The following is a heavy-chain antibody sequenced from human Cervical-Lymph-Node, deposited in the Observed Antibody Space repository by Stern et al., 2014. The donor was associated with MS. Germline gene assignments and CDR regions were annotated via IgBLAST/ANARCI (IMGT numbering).Heavy chain of an antibody. CDR3: ARGAGDNWFDP. J-gene: IGHJ5*02. CDR2: IIRPVGTA. D-gene: IGHD3-10*01. CDR1: GD. V-gene: IGHV1-69*06. Sequence: VQLVQSGAVVKKPGSSVRVSCKASGDISWLRQAPGQGLEWMGGIIRPVGTAHYTQRFQGRLTITADRSTNTTYMELTSLRSDDTAIYHCARGAGDNWFDPWGQGTLVSVSS.